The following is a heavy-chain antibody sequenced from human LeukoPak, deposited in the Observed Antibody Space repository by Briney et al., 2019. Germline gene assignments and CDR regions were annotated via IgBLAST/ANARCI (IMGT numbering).Heavy chain of an antibody. CDR3: AREVKVVPAAQNWFDP. J-gene: IGHJ5*02. CDR1: GFTVSSNY. D-gene: IGHD2-2*01. V-gene: IGHV3-53*01. CDR2: IYSGGST. Sequence: PGGSLRLSCAASGFTVSSNYMSWVRQAPGKGLEWVSVIYSGGSTYYADSVKGRFTISRDNSKNTLYLQMNSLRAEDTAVYYCAREVKVVPAAQNWFDPWGQGTLVTVSS.